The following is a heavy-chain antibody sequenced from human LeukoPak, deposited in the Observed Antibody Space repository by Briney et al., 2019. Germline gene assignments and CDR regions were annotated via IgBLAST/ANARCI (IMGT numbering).Heavy chain of an antibody. D-gene: IGHD5-18*01. CDR2: ISSTGSLK. Sequence: GGSLRLSCAASGFTFSSYEMNWVRQAPGKGLEWVSYISSTGSLKYYADSVKGRFTISRDSVRNSLYLQMNSLRDEDTAVYYCARGVGGYSRGSRFDYWGQGTLVTVSS. J-gene: IGHJ4*02. CDR3: ARGVGGYSRGSRFDY. CDR1: GFTFSSYE. V-gene: IGHV3-48*03.